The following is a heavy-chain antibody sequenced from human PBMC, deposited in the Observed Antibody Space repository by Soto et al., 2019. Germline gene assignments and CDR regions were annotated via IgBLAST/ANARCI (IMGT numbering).Heavy chain of an antibody. CDR2: FDPEDGET. V-gene: IGHV1-24*01. CDR1: GYTPTELS. J-gene: IGHJ5*02. D-gene: IGHD3-10*01. Sequence: ASVKVSCKVSGYTPTELSMHWVRQAPGKGLEWMGGFDPEDGETIYAQKFQGRVTMTEDTSTDTAYMELSSLRSEDTAVYYCAIPGDPRQIPPLGFDPWGQGTLVTVSS. CDR3: AIPGDPRQIPPLGFDP.